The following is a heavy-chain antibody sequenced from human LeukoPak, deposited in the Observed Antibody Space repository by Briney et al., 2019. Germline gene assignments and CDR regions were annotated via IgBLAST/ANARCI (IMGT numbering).Heavy chain of an antibody. Sequence: PSQTLSLTCTVSGGSICSGSYYWSWIRQPAGKGLEWIGRIYTSGSTNYNPSLKSRVTISVDTSKNQFSLKLSSVTAADTAVYYCARDVGSGWYQSYYFDYWGQGALVTVSS. D-gene: IGHD6-19*01. CDR3: ARDVGSGWYQSYYFDY. V-gene: IGHV4-61*02. CDR1: GGSICSGSYY. J-gene: IGHJ4*02. CDR2: IYTSGST.